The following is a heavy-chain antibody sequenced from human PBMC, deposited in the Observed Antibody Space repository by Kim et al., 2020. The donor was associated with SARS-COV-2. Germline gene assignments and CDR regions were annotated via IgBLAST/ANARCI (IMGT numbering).Heavy chain of an antibody. J-gene: IGHJ5*02. D-gene: IGHD3-10*01. Sequence: SETLSLTCAVYGGSFSGYYWSWIRQPPGKGLEWIGEINHSGSTNYNPSLKSRVTISVDTSKNQFSLKLSSVTAADTAVYYCARGPARYYGSGSYYKGPLWFDPWGQGTLVTVSS. CDR2: INHSGST. CDR3: ARGPARYYGSGSYYKGPLWFDP. CDR1: GGSFSGYY. V-gene: IGHV4-34*01.